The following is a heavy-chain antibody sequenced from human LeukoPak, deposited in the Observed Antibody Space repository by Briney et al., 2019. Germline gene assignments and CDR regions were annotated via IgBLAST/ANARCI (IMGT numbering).Heavy chain of an antibody. CDR2: IYYSGST. D-gene: IGHD6-13*01. CDR3: ARQKGSSWYYFDF. J-gene: IGHJ4*02. Sequence: SQTLSLTCTVSGGSISSGGYYWSWIRQHPGKGLEWIGYIYYSGSTYYNPSLKSRVTISVDTSKNQFSLKLSSVTAADTAVYYCARQKGSSWYYFDFWGQGTLVTVSS. CDR1: GGSISSGGYY. V-gene: IGHV4-31*03.